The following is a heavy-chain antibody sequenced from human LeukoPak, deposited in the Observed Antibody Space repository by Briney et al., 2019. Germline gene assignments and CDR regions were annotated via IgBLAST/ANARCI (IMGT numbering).Heavy chain of an antibody. Sequence: GGSLRLSCAVSGFTFSRNGMNWGRQAPPKGLEWVSGISGSGGGGSTYYAAPVKGRFTTSRDNSKTTLYLQTTSLRAEDTAVYYCARDLWTAAISGYFDYWGQGTLVTVSS. CDR2: ISGSGGGGST. V-gene: IGHV3-23*01. D-gene: IGHD6-13*01. CDR1: GFTFSRNG. CDR3: ARDLWTAAISGYFDY. J-gene: IGHJ4*02.